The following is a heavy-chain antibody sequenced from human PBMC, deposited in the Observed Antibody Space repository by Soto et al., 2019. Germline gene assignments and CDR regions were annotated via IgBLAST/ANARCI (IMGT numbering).Heavy chain of an antibody. CDR1: GGSISSYY. D-gene: IGHD3-10*01. J-gene: IGHJ4*02. V-gene: IGHV4-59*01. Sequence: PSETLSLTCTVSGGSISSYYWSWIRQPPGKGLEWIGYIYYSGSTNYNPSLKSRVTISVDTSKNQFSLKLSSVTAADTAVYYCARGSGWFGELLPRSYDYWGQGTLVTVSS. CDR2: IYYSGST. CDR3: ARGSGWFGELLPRSYDY.